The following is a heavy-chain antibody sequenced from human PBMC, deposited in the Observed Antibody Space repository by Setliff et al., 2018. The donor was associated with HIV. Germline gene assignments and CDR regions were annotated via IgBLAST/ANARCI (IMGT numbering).Heavy chain of an antibody. Sequence: SETLSLTCTVSGGSMRSTTYYWGWVRQPPGKGLEWIGNVHFSGTTYYNPSLKSRVSISIDTSKNQFSLKLTSVTAADTAVYYCMRGRSITIFGVAYFDFWGQGTQVTVSS. CDR3: MRGRSITIFGVAYFDF. J-gene: IGHJ4*02. CDR1: GGSMRSTTYY. V-gene: IGHV4-39*07. CDR2: VHFSGTT. D-gene: IGHD3-3*01.